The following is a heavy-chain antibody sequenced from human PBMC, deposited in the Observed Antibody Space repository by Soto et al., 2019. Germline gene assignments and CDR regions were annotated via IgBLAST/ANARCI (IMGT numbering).Heavy chain of an antibody. J-gene: IGHJ4*02. V-gene: IGHV3-23*01. D-gene: IGHD6-13*01. CDR2: ISGSGGST. CDR3: AYSSTPFDY. Sequence: EVQLLESGGGLVQPGGSLRLSCAASGFTFSSYAMSWVRQAPGKGLEWVSAISGSGGSTYYADSVKGRFTISRDNSKNTRYLRMNSRRAEDTAVYYCAYSSTPFDYWGQGTLVTVCS. CDR1: GFTFSSYA.